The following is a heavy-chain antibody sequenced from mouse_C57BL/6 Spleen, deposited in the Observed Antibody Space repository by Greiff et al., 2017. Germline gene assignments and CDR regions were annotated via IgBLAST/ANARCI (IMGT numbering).Heavy chain of an antibody. J-gene: IGHJ2*01. CDR3: ARKGSSFPLFDY. CDR1: GFTFSSYG. Sequence: EVKVVESGGDLVKPGGSLKLSCAASGFTFSSYGMSWVRQTPDKRLEWVATISSGGSYTYYPDSVKGRFTFSRDNATNTLYLQLSSLKSEETSVYYCARKGSSFPLFDYWGQGTTLTVSS. D-gene: IGHD1-1*01. V-gene: IGHV5-6*01. CDR2: ISSGGSYT.